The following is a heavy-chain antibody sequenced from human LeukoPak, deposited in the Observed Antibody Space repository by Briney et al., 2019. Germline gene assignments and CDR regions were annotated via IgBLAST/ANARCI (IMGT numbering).Heavy chain of an antibody. CDR3: ARIPAANGRFWFDP. CDR2: ISGSGGST. D-gene: IGHD2-2*01. CDR1: GFTFSSYA. J-gene: IGHJ5*02. Sequence: GGSLRLSCAASGFTFSSYAMSWVRQAPGKGLEWVSAISGSGGSTYYADSVKGRFTISRDNSKNTLYLQMNSLRAEDTAVYYCARIPAANGRFWFDPWGQGTLVTVSS. V-gene: IGHV3-23*01.